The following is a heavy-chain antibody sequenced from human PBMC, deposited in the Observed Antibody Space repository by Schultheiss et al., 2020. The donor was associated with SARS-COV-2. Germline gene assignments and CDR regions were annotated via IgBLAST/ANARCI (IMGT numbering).Heavy chain of an antibody. V-gene: IGHV3-15*01. D-gene: IGHD2-21*01. Sequence: GESLKISCAASGITFSNAWMSWVRQAPGKGLEWVGRIKSKVEGGPTDYAAPVKGRFTISRDDSKNTVFLQMNSLRDEDTAVYYCARGSPRLGIYGLYGVDVWGQGTTVTVSS. J-gene: IGHJ6*02. CDR3: ARGSPRLGIYGLYGVDV. CDR1: GITFSNAW. CDR2: IKSKVEGGPT.